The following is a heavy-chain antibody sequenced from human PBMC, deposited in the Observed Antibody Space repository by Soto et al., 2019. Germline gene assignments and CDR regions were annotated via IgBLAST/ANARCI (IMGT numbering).Heavy chain of an antibody. CDR1: GCSISSYY. CDR3: ARMTTVTTGLAFDI. V-gene: IGHV4-59*01. Sequence: TLSLTCTVSGCSISSYYWSWIRQPPGKGLEWIGYIYYSGSANYNPSLKSRVTISVDTSKNQFSLKLSSVTAADTAVYYCARMTTVTTGLAFDIWGQGTMVTV. CDR2: IYYSGSA. D-gene: IGHD4-17*01. J-gene: IGHJ3*02.